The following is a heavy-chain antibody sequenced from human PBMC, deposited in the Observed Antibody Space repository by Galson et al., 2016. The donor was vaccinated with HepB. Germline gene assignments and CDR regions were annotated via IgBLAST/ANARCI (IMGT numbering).Heavy chain of an antibody. CDR2: ISTYSGNT. Sequence: SVKVSCKASGYTFTTSGISWVRQAPGQGLEWMGWISTYSGNTKYAQKFQGGLTLTTDSSTTTAYMDLRSLRFDDTALYYCARDVQYRFDYWGQGTLVTVSS. CDR1: GYTFTTSG. J-gene: IGHJ4*02. D-gene: IGHD1-1*01. V-gene: IGHV1-18*01. CDR3: ARDVQYRFDY.